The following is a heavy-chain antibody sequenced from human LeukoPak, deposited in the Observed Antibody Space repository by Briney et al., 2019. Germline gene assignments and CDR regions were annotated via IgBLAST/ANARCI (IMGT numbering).Heavy chain of an antibody. CDR3: ARGENIVVVVAANPQINYMDV. D-gene: IGHD2-15*01. CDR1: GFTFDDYG. J-gene: IGHJ6*03. V-gene: IGHV3-20*04. Sequence: RTGGSLRLSCAASGFTFDDYGMSWVRQAPGKGLEWVSGIKWNGGNTGYADSVKGRFTISRGNAKNSLYLQMNSLRAEDTAVYYCARGENIVVVVAANPQINYMDVWGKGTTVTISS. CDR2: IKWNGGNT.